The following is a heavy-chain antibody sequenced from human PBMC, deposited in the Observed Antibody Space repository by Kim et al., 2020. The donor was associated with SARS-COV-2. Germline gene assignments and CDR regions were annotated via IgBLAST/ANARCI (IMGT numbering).Heavy chain of an antibody. CDR1: GGTFSSYA. CDR2: IIPILGIA. D-gene: IGHD3-22*01. J-gene: IGHJ4*02. CDR3: APLSPGDSIGRIDY. V-gene: IGHV1-69*04. Sequence: SVKVSCKASGGTFSSYAISWVRQAPGQGLEWMGRIIPILGIANYAQKFQGRVTITADKSTSTAYMELSSLRSEDTAVYYCAPLSPGDSIGRIDYWGQGTLVTVSS.